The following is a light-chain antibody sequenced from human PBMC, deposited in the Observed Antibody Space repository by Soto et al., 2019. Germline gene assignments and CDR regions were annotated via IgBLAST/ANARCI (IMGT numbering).Light chain of an antibody. Sequence: IQLTQSPSSLSASVGDSVTITCRASQGISRYLSWYQPKPGRAPKLVISAASTLQSGVPARFSGSGSGTDFTLSITSLQPEDFATYYCQQLNTYPVTVGGGTKVDIK. CDR3: QQLNTYPVT. CDR1: QGISRY. J-gene: IGKJ4*01. V-gene: IGKV1-9*01. CDR2: AAS.